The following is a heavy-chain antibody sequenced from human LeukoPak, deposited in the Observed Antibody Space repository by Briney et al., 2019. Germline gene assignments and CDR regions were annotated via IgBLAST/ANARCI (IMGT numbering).Heavy chain of an antibody. J-gene: IGHJ5*02. Sequence: PSETLSLLCTVSGGSISSYYRSWIRQPPGKGLEWIGYIYYSGSTNYNPSLKSRVTISVDTSKNQFSLKLSSVTAADTAVYYCARGHLGLSPWGQGTLVTVSS. D-gene: IGHD3-10*01. CDR2: IYYSGST. CDR3: ARGHLGLSP. CDR1: GGSISSYY. V-gene: IGHV4-59*01.